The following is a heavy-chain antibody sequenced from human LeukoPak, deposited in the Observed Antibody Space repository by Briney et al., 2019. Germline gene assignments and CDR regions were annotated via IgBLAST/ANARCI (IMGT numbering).Heavy chain of an antibody. CDR1: GFTFTTYA. V-gene: IGHV3-23*01. J-gene: IGHJ4*02. CDR2: IRGSGRDT. CDR3: AKFRVHTSSRGVGLDY. Sequence: GGSLRLSCAASGFTFTTYAIAWVRQAPGKGLEWVSSIRGSGRDTFYADSVKGRFTFSRDNPKNTLSLQMNSLRAEDTAVYYCAKFRVHTSSRGVGLDYWGQGTLVTVSS. D-gene: IGHD5-18*01.